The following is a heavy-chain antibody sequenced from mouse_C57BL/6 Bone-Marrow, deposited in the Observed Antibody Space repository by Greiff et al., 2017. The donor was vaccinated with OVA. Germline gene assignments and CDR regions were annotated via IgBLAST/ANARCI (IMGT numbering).Heavy chain of an antibody. V-gene: IGHV1-50*01. J-gene: IGHJ4*01. D-gene: IGHD2-4*01. Sequence: QVQLQQPGAELVKPGASVKLSCKASGYTFTSYWMQWVKQRPGQGLEWIGEIDPSDSYTNYNQKFKGKATLTVDTSSSTAYMQLSRLTAEDSAVYYCASDYDDYAMDYWGQGTSVTVSS. CDR3: ASDYDDYAMDY. CDR2: IDPSDSYT. CDR1: GYTFTSYW.